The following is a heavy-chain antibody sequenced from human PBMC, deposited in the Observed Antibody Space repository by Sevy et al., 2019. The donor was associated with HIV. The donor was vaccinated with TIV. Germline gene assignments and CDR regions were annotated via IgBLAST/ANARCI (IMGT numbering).Heavy chain of an antibody. CDR2: FDPKDGET. J-gene: IGHJ4*02. CDR1: GYTLTELS. D-gene: IGHD3-22*01. V-gene: IGHV1-24*01. CDR3: ATGGNLDYYDSSPPAY. Sequence: ASVKVSCKVSGYTLTELSMHWVRQAPGKGLEWMGGFDPKDGETIYAQKFQGRVTMTEDTSTDTAYMELSSLRSEDTAVYYCATGGNLDYYDSSPPAYWGQGTLVTVSS.